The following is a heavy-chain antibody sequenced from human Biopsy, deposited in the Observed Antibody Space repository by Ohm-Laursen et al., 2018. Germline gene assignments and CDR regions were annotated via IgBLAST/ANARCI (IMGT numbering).Heavy chain of an antibody. V-gene: IGHV3-7*04. D-gene: IGHD4-11*01. CDR3: ARGNGPAA. Sequence: GSLRLSCTATGITFSSDWMSWVRQAPGKGLEWVAIIREHGNEEFYVDSVKGRFTISGDNAKNSGYLQMNSLRAEDTAIYYCARGNGPAAWGQGTLVTVSS. J-gene: IGHJ5*02. CDR2: IREHGNEE. CDR1: GITFSSDW.